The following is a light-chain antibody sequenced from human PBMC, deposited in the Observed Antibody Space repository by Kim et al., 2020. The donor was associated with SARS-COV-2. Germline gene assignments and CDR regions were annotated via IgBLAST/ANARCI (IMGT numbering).Light chain of an antibody. Sequence: EIVLTQSPGTLSLSPGERATLSCRASQSVTSSALAWYQQKPGQAPRLLISGAFSRATGIPDRFSGSGSGTDFTLTISRLEPEDFAMYYCQQYGGSPPLTFGGGNKVDIK. J-gene: IGKJ4*01. V-gene: IGKV3-20*01. CDR1: QSVTSSA. CDR2: GAF. CDR3: QQYGGSPPLT.